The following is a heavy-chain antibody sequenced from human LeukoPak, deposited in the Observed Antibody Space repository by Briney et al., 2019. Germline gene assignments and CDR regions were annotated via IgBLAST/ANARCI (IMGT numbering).Heavy chain of an antibody. V-gene: IGHV3-20*01. D-gene: IGHD3-22*01. J-gene: IGHJ4*02. CDR1: GFTFSSYG. Sequence: PGGSLRLSCAASGFTFSSYGMSWVRQAPGKGLEWVSGINWNGGSTGYADSVKGRFTISRDNAKNSLYLQMNSLRAEDTALYHCARENYYDSSGPFDYWGQGTLVTVSS. CDR2: INWNGGST. CDR3: ARENYYDSSGPFDY.